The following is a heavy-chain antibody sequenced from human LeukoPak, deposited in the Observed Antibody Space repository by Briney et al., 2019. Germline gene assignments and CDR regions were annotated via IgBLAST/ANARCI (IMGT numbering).Heavy chain of an antibody. V-gene: IGHV3-33*01. CDR3: ARGGYCSGGSCPPTWY. Sequence: SGGSLRLSCAASGFTFSSYGMHWVRQALGKGLEWGAVIWYDGSNKYYADSVTGRFTVSRDNSKNTLYLQMNSLRGEDTAVWYCARGGYCSGGSCPPTWYWGEGALVTVSS. CDR2: IWYDGSNK. D-gene: IGHD2-15*01. CDR1: GFTFSSYG. J-gene: IGHJ4*02.